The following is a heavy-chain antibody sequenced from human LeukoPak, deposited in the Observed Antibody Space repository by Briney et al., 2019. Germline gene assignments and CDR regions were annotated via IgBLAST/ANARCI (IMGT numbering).Heavy chain of an antibody. CDR2: ISGSSSTI. Sequence: GGSLRLSCAASGFTFSSYSMNWVRQAPGKGLEWVSYISGSSSTIYYADSVKGRFTISRDNSKNTLYLQMNSLRAEDTAVYYCARGRSGYEYYYGSGRWWAALDYWGQGTLVTVSS. CDR3: ARGRSGYEYYYGSGRWWAALDY. J-gene: IGHJ4*02. D-gene: IGHD3-10*01. CDR1: GFTFSSYS. V-gene: IGHV3-48*01.